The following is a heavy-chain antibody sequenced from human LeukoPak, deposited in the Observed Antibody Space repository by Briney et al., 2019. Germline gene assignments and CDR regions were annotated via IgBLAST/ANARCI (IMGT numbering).Heavy chain of an antibody. V-gene: IGHV5-51*01. D-gene: IGHD2-2*01. CDR2: IYPGDSDT. CDR3: ARSSDCGSTSCYFDY. J-gene: IGHJ4*02. CDR1: GYSFTSYW. Sequence: GESLKISCKGSGYSFTSYWIGWVRQMPGKGLEWMGIIYPGDSDTRYSPSFQGQVAISADKSISTAYLQWSSLKASDTAMYYCARSSDCGSTSCYFDYWGQGTLVTVSS.